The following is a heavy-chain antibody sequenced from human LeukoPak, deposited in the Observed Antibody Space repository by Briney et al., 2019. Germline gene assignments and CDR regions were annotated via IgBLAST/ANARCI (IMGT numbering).Heavy chain of an antibody. CDR1: GGSISSGGYY. V-gene: IGHV4-31*03. CDR2: IYYGGST. Sequence: SETLSLTCTVSGGSISSGGYYWSWIRQHPGKGLEWIGYIYYGGSTYYNPSLKSRVTISVDTSKNQFSLKLSSVTAADTAVYYCARDHGRWLQHPYYFDYWGQGTLVTVSS. J-gene: IGHJ4*02. D-gene: IGHD5-24*01. CDR3: ARDHGRWLQHPYYFDY.